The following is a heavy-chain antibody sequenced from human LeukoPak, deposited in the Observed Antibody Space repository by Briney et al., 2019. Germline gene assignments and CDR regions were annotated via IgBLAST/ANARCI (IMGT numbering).Heavy chain of an antibody. V-gene: IGHV3-23*01. CDR1: GFTFSSYA. CDR3: AKDWPSEWQQLPDYDAVDI. Sequence: GGSLRLSCAASGFTFSSYAMSWVRQAPGKGLEWVSTVSDSGCSTYYADSVKGWFTSSRYNSKNTLYLQLNSLRADDTAVYYCAKDWPSEWQQLPDYDAVDIWGQGTMVTVSS. CDR2: VSDSGCST. J-gene: IGHJ3*02. D-gene: IGHD6-13*01.